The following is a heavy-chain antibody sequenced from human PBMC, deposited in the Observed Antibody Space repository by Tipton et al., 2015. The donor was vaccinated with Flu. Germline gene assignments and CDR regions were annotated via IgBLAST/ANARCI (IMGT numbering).Heavy chain of an antibody. CDR1: GGSISSGGYY. D-gene: IGHD3-16*01. CDR2: IYTSGST. J-gene: IGHJ4*02. CDR3: ARSRFGMHQE. V-gene: IGHV4-61*02. Sequence: TLSLTCTVSGGSISSGGYYWSWIRQPAGKGLEWIGRIYTSGSTNYNPSLKSRVTMSVDTSKNQFSLKLSSVTAADTAVYYCARSRFGMHQEWGQGTLVTVSS.